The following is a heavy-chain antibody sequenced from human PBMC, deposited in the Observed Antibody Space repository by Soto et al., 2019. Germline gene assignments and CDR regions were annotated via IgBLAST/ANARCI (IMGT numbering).Heavy chain of an antibody. J-gene: IGHJ4*02. CDR3: AKDPNYDFWSGFDY. CDR1: GFTFSSYG. D-gene: IGHD3-3*01. V-gene: IGHV3-30*18. Sequence: GGSLRLSCAASGFTFSSYGMHWVRQAPGKGLEWVAVISYDGSNKYYADSVKGRFTISRDNSKNTLYLQMNSLRAEDTAVYYCAKDPNYDFWSGFDYWGQGTPVTVSS. CDR2: ISYDGSNK.